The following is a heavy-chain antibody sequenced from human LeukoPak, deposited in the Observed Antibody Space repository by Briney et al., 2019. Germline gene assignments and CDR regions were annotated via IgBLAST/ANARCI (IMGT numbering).Heavy chain of an antibody. D-gene: IGHD6-13*01. CDR3: ARGPFAAAALVEDY. CDR2: INPNSGGT. Sequence: ASVKVSCKASGYTFTGYYMHWVRQAPGQGLEWMGWINPNSGGTNYAQKFQGRVTMTRDTSISTAYMELSRLRSDDTAGYYCARGPFAAAALVEDYWGQGTLVTVSS. V-gene: IGHV1-2*02. CDR1: GYTFTGYY. J-gene: IGHJ4*02.